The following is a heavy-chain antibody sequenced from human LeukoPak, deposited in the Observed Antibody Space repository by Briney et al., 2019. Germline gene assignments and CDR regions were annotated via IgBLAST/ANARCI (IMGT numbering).Heavy chain of an antibody. J-gene: IGHJ6*03. CDR1: GGSFSGYY. CDR3: ARVIKDGSGSYYQFYYYYYMDV. Sequence: SETLSLTCAVYGGSFSGYYWSWIRQPPGKGLEWIGYIYYSGSTNYNPSLKSRVTISVDTSKNQFSLKLSSVTAADTAVYYCARVIKDGSGSYYQFYYYYYMDVWGKGTTVTISS. CDR2: IYYSGST. V-gene: IGHV4-59*01. D-gene: IGHD3-10*01.